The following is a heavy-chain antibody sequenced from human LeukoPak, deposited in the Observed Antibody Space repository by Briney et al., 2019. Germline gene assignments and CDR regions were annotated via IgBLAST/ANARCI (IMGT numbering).Heavy chain of an antibody. CDR2: IYHSGST. D-gene: IGHD3-10*01. V-gene: IGHV4-38-2*02. CDR1: GYSISSGYY. CDR3: ARGFALLWFGDENWFDP. J-gene: IGHJ5*02. Sequence: PSETLSLTCTVSGYSISSGYYWGWIRQPPGKGLEWIGSIYHSGSTYYNPSLKSRVTISVDTSKNQFSLKLSSVTAADTAVYYCARGFALLWFGDENWFDPWGQGTLVTVSS.